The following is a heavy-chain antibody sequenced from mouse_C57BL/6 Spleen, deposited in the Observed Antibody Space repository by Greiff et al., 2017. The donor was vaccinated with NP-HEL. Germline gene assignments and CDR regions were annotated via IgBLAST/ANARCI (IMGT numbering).Heavy chain of an antibody. J-gene: IGHJ3*01. CDR2: IDPSDSYT. D-gene: IGHD4-1*01. Sequence: VKLQQPGAELVMPGASVKLSCKASGYTLTSYWMHWVKQRPGQGLEWNGEIDPSDSYTNYNQKFKGKSTLTVDKSSSTAYMQLSSLTSEDSAVYYCASTGTGPFAYWGQGTLVTVSA. CDR3: ASTGTGPFAY. V-gene: IGHV1-69*01. CDR1: GYTLTSYW.